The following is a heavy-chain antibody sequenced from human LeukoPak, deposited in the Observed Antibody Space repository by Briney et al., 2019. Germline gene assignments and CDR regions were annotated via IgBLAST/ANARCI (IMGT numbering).Heavy chain of an antibody. J-gene: IGHJ4*02. V-gene: IGHV1-2*02. CDR1: GYTFTGYY. D-gene: IGHD1-26*01. CDR3: VRDPPGGGSYYGDFDY. Sequence: ASVKVSCKASGYTFTGYYMHWVRQAPGQGLEWMGWINPNSGSTNYAQNFQGRVTMTRDTSISTAYMGLSRLISDDTAVYYCVRDPPGGGSYYGDFDYWGQGTLVTVSS. CDR2: INPNSGST.